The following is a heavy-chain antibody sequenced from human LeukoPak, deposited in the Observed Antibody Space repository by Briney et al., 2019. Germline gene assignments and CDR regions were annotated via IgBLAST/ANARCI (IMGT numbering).Heavy chain of an antibody. CDR3: ARYRTQWLVPEYYFDY. CDR1: GFTFSSYG. CDR2: IWYDGSNK. V-gene: IGHV3-33*01. J-gene: IGHJ4*02. D-gene: IGHD6-19*01. Sequence: PGGSLRLSCAASGFTFSSYGMHWVRQAPGKGLEWVAVIWYDGSNKYYADSVKGRFTTSRDNSKNTLYLQMNSLRAEDTAVYYCARYRTQWLVPEYYFDYWGQGTLVTVSS.